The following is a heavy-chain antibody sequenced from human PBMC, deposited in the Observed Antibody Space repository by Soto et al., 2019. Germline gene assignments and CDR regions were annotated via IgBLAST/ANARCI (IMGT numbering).Heavy chain of an antibody. Sequence: SETLSLTCTVSGGSISNHYWSWIRQPPGKGLEWIGYIYYNGNTNYNPSLKSRVTMSVDTSKNQFSLKLSSVTAADTAVYYCAREKRTNAIDYWGQGTLVTVSS. CDR3: AREKRTNAIDY. D-gene: IGHD2-2*01. J-gene: IGHJ4*02. V-gene: IGHV4-59*11. CDR1: GGSISNHY. CDR2: IYYNGNT.